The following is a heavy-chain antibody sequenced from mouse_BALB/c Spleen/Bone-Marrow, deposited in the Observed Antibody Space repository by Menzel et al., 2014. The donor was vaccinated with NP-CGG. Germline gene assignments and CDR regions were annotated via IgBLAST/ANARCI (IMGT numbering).Heavy chain of an antibody. D-gene: IGHD1-1*01. CDR2: IRSKSNNYAT. CDR1: GFTFNTYA. J-gene: IGHJ4*01. CDR3: MRHPYGGYAMDY. V-gene: IGHV10-1*02. Sequence: EVQLVESGGGLVQPKGSLKLSCAASGFTFNTYAMNWVRQAPGKGLEWVARIRSKSNNYATYYADSVKDRFTISRDDSQSMLYLQMNNLKTEDTAMYYCMRHPYGGYAMDYWGQGTSVTVSS.